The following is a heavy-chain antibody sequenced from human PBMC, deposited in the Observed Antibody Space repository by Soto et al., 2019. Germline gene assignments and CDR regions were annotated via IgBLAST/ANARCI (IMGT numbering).Heavy chain of an antibody. D-gene: IGHD6-19*01. J-gene: IGHJ6*02. Sequence: GESLKISCQGFGYSFTSFWIGWVRQMPGKGLEWMGIIYPVDSDTRYSPSFQGQVTISVDKAISTAYLQWSSLKASDTAMYYCARRMGGSSPSERRPYYYYGMDVWGQGTTVTVSS. V-gene: IGHV5-51*01. CDR2: IYPVDSDT. CDR3: ARRMGGSSPSERRPYYYYGMDV. CDR1: GYSFTSFW.